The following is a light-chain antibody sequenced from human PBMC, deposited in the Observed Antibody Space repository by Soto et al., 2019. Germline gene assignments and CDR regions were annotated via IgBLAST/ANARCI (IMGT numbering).Light chain of an antibody. J-gene: IGKJ2*01. CDR1: QSVSNN. V-gene: IGKV3-15*01. Sequence: EVVLTQSPVTLSVSPGERATLSCRASQSVSNNLAWYQQKPGQAPRLLIYGASTRATGIPARFSGSGSGTEFTLTISSLQSEDFAVYYCQQYNNWYPFGQGTKLEIK. CDR3: QQYNNWYP. CDR2: GAS.